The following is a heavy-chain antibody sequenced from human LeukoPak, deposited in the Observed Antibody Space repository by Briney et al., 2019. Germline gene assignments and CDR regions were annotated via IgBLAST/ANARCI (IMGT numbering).Heavy chain of an antibody. CDR1: GYSFTSYW. Sequence: GESLKISCKGSGYSFTSYWIGWVRQMPGKGLEWMGIIYPSDSDTRYSPSFQGQVTISADKSISTAYLQWSSLKASDTAMYYCARGTNYYDFWSGYYQNDYWGQGTLVTVSS. J-gene: IGHJ4*02. D-gene: IGHD3-3*01. V-gene: IGHV5-51*01. CDR2: IYPSDSDT. CDR3: ARGTNYYDFWSGYYQNDY.